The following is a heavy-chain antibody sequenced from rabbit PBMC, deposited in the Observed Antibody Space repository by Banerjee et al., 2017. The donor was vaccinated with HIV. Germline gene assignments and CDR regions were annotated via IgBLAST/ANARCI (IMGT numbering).Heavy chain of an antibody. D-gene: IGHD4-1*01. CDR1: GFSFSSSYW. Sequence: QEQLEESGGDLVKPEGSLTLTCTASGFSFSSSYWICWVRQAPGKGLECIACIYAGSSGNTYYANWAKGRFPISKTSSTTVTLQMTSLTAADTATYFCARDLAGVIGWNFDLWGPGTLVTVS. CDR2: IYAGSSGNT. V-gene: IGHV1S45*01. J-gene: IGHJ4*01. CDR3: ARDLAGVIGWNFDL.